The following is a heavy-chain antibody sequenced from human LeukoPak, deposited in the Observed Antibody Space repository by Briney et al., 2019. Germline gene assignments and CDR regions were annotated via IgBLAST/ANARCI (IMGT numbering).Heavy chain of an antibody. CDR2: IYYSGST. J-gene: IGHJ5*02. Sequence: SETLSLTCTVSGGSISSYYWSWIRQPPGKGLEWIGYIYYSGSTNYNPSLKSRVTISVDTSKNQFSLKLNSVTAADTAVYYCARTHSNWGRWFDPWGQGTLVTVSP. D-gene: IGHD7-27*01. CDR1: GGSISSYY. V-gene: IGHV4-59*01. CDR3: ARTHSNWGRWFDP.